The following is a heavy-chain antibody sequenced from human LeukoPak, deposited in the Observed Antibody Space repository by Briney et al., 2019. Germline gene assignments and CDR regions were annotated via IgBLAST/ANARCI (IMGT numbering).Heavy chain of an antibody. V-gene: IGHV3-7*01. Sequence: GGSLRLSFAASGLTFISYWMSWVGQAPGRGLDWLANKKQDGSEKYYVDSVKGRFTISRDNAKNSLYLQMNSLRAEDTAVYYCARTSGSYDAFDIWGQGTMVTVSS. CDR1: GLTFISYW. CDR3: ARTSGSYDAFDI. J-gene: IGHJ3*02. CDR2: KKQDGSEK. D-gene: IGHD1-26*01.